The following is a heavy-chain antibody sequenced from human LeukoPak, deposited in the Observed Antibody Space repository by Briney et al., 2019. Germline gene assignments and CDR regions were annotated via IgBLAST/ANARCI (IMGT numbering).Heavy chain of an antibody. D-gene: IGHD6-13*01. CDR2: IYYSGST. Sequence: SETLSLTCAVYGGSFSGYYWSWIRQPPGKGLECIGSIYYSGSTYYNPSLKSRVTMSVDMSKNQFSLRLSSVTAADTAVYYCARESTAAAAGRNYYYYMDVWGKGTTVTVSS. CDR3: ARESTAAAAGRNYYYYMDV. V-gene: IGHV4-34*01. J-gene: IGHJ6*03. CDR1: GGSFSGYY.